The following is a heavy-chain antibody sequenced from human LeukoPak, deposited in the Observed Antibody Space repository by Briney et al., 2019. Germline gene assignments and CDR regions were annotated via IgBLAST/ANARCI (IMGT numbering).Heavy chain of an antibody. D-gene: IGHD4-17*01. Sequence: GGSLGLSCAASGFTFSNYVMSWVRQAPGKGLEWVSGISGSGGSTFYADSVKGRFTISRDNSKNTLYLEMNSLRAADTALFYCAKSGDQVTVTKLDYWGQGTLVTVSS. J-gene: IGHJ4*02. V-gene: IGHV3-23*01. CDR1: GFTFSNYV. CDR3: AKSGDQVTVTKLDY. CDR2: ISGSGGST.